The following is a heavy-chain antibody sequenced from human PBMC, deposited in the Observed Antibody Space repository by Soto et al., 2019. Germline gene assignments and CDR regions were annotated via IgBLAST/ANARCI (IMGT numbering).Heavy chain of an antibody. CDR3: ARDISSGYYPTPGAFDI. CDR2: ISAYNGNT. D-gene: IGHD3-22*01. Sequence: QVQLVQSGAEVKKPGASVKVSCKASGYTFTSYGISWVRQAPRQGLEWMGWISAYNGNTNYAQKLQGRVTMTTDTSTSTAYMELRSLRSDDTAVYYCARDISSGYYPTPGAFDIWGQGTMVTVSS. V-gene: IGHV1-18*01. CDR1: GYTFTSYG. J-gene: IGHJ3*02.